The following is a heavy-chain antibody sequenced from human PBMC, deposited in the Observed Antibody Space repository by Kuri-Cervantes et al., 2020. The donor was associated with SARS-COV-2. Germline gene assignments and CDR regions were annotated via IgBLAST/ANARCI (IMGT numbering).Heavy chain of an antibody. V-gene: IGHV3-33*01. D-gene: IGHD1-26*01. J-gene: IGHJ1*01. CDR2: IWYDGSNK. CDR1: ELTFSSYG. Sequence: GGSLRLSCAASELTFSSYGMHWVRQALGKGLEWVAVIWYDGSNKSYADSVRGRFTISRDKSKNTLYLQMNSLRAGDTAVYYCARAPSILGATLGYFQQWGQGTLVTVSS. CDR3: ARAPSILGATLGYFQQ.